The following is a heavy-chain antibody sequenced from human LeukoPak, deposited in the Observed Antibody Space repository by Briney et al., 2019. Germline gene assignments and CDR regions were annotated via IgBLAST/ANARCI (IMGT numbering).Heavy chain of an antibody. Sequence: PGGSLRLSCAASGFTFSSYGMHWVRQAPGKGLEWVAVISYDGSNKYYADSVKGRFTISRDNSKNTLYLQMNSLRAEDTAVYHCAKDLEATVTYRSYSYCGMDVWGQGTTVTVSS. J-gene: IGHJ6*02. CDR3: AKDLEATVTYRSYSYCGMDV. D-gene: IGHD4-17*01. CDR1: GFTFSSYG. V-gene: IGHV3-30*18. CDR2: ISYDGSNK.